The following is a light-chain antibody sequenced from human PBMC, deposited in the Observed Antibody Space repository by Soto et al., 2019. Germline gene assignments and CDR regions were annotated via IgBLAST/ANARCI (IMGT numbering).Light chain of an antibody. CDR1: TGSVTGGHY. J-gene: IGLJ3*02. V-gene: IGLV7-46*01. CDR3: LLFYGTVRV. CDR2: DTS. Sequence: QAVVTQEPSLTVSPGGTVTLTCGSNTGSVTGGHYPYWFQQMPGQVPRTLIYDTSNKHSWTPARFSGSLLGGKAALTLSGALPEDEADYYCLLFYGTVRVVGGGTKVTVL.